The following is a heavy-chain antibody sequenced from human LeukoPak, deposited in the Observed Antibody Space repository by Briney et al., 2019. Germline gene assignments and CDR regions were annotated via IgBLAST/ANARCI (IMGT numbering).Heavy chain of an antibody. CDR2: ITDIGDRA. CDR1: GFIFRTYA. Sequence: PGGSLRLSCGTSGFIFRTYAMTWVRQAPGKGLEWVSTITDIGDRAFYIDSVRGRFTISRDDSKNTLYLQMNSLRAEDTAVYYCTKDQDFRLGSMGHWGQGTLVTVSS. J-gene: IGHJ4*02. V-gene: IGHV3-23*01. D-gene: IGHD7-27*01. CDR3: TKDQDFRLGSMGH.